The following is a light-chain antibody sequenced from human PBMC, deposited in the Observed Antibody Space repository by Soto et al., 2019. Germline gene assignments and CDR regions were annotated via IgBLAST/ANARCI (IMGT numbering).Light chain of an antibody. CDR2: GAS. CDR1: QSVSSNY. Sequence: EIVLTPSPGTLSLSPGERATLSCRASQSVSSNYLAWYQQKPGQAPRLLIYGASTMATGIPDRFSGSGSGTDFTLTISRLEPEDFAVYYCQQYGSSPPITFGQGTRLEIK. J-gene: IGKJ5*01. CDR3: QQYGSSPPIT. V-gene: IGKV3-20*01.